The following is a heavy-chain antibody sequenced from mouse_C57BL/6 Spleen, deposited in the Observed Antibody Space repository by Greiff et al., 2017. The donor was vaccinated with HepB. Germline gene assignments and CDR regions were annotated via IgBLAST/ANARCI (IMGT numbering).Heavy chain of an antibody. V-gene: IGHV6-3*01. D-gene: IGHD2-5*01. Sequence: EVKLVESGGGLVQPGGSMKLSCVASGFTFSNYWMNWVRQSPEKGLEWVAQIRLKSDNYATHYAESVKGRFTISRDDSKSSVYLQMNNLRAEDTGIYYCTSNYRVYYFDYWGQGTTLTVSS. CDR3: TSNYRVYYFDY. J-gene: IGHJ2*01. CDR1: GFTFSNYW. CDR2: IRLKSDNYAT.